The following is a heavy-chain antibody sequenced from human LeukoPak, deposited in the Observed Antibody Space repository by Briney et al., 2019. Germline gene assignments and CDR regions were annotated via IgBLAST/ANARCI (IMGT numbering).Heavy chain of an antibody. Sequence: GKSLRLSCAASGFSFNNYAMYWVRQAPGKGLEWVALISYDGGDKYYAESMKGRITISRDNAENTLCLQMNNLRPDDTAFYFCVKEGVEYSYSYGDYWGQGTLVTVFS. CDR2: ISYDGGDK. CDR3: VKEGVEYSYSYGDY. V-gene: IGHV3-30*18. D-gene: IGHD3-16*01. J-gene: IGHJ4*02. CDR1: GFSFNNYA.